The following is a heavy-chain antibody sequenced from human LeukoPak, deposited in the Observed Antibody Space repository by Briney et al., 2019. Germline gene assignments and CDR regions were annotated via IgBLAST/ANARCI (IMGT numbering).Heavy chain of an antibody. V-gene: IGHV3-21*01. Sequence: GGSLRLSCAASGFTFSSYSMNWVRQAPGKGLEWVSSISSSSSYIYYADSVKGRFTISRDNAKNSLYLQMNSLRAEDTAVYYCARVPYSSLHHHDYWGQGTLVTVSS. D-gene: IGHD6-13*01. CDR2: ISSSSSYI. CDR1: GFTFSSYS. CDR3: ARVPYSSLHHHDY. J-gene: IGHJ4*02.